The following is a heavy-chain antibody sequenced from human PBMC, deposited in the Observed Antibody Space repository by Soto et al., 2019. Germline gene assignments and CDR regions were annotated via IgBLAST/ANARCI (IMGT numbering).Heavy chain of an antibody. CDR2: ISYDESNK. V-gene: IGHV3-30*18. CDR1: GFTFRNYG. J-gene: IGHJ6*02. Sequence: QVQLVESGGGVVQPGRSLRLSCAASGFTFRNYGMHWVRQAPGKGLEWVAVISYDESNKYYADSVKGRFTISRDNSKNTLYLQMNSLRTEDRAVYYCAKALWRSTTVLLGMDVWGQGTTVTVSS. D-gene: IGHD4-17*01. CDR3: AKALWRSTTVLLGMDV.